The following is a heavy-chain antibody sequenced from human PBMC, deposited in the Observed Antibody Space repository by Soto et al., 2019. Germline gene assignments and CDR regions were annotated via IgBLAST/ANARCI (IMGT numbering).Heavy chain of an antibody. CDR2: IVSSSTYT. CDR1: GFTFSDYY. CDR3: ARLRASSWYMGGYLDF. D-gene: IGHD6-13*01. Sequence: QVQLVESGGDLVQPGGSLRLSCAASGFTFSDYYMSWIRQAPGKGLEWVSYIVSSSTYTNYADSVKGRFTISRDNAKNSLYLEMNSLRAEDTAVYYCARLRASSWYMGGYLDFWGQGTLVTVSS. V-gene: IGHV3-11*06. J-gene: IGHJ4*02.